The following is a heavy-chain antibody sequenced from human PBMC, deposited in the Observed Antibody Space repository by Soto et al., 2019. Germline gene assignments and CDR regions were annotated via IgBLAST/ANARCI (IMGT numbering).Heavy chain of an antibody. D-gene: IGHD3-10*01. CDR3: ARDYYGSGSYYISEYMDV. Sequence: ASVKVSCKASGYTFTSYTMHWVRQAPGRRLEWMGWINAGNGNTKYSQRFQGRVTITRDTSASTAYMELSSLRSEDTAVYYCARDYYGSGSYYISEYMDVWGQGTTVTVSS. V-gene: IGHV1-3*01. J-gene: IGHJ6*02. CDR1: GYTFTSYT. CDR2: INAGNGNT.